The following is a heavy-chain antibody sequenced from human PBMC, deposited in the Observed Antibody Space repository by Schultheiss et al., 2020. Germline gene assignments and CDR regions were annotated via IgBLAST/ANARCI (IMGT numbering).Heavy chain of an antibody. D-gene: IGHD3-10*01. Sequence: SETLSLTCTVSGGSISSYYWSWIRQPPGKGLEWIGYIYYSGSTNYNPSLKSRVTISVDRSKNQFSLKLTSVTAADTAVYYCVRDHYGSGSSQYYDYYYGMDVWGQGTTVTVS. CDR3: VRDHYGSGSSQYYDYYYGMDV. V-gene: IGHV4-59*01. CDR1: GGSISSYY. CDR2: IYYSGST. J-gene: IGHJ6*02.